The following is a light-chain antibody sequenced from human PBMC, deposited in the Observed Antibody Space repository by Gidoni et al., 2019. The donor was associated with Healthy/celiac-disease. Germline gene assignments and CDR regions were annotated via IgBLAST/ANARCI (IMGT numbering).Light chain of an antibody. CDR3: SLYTSSSTYV. J-gene: IGLJ1*01. CDR2: EVS. Sequence: QSALTQPPSASGSPGQSVTISCTGTSSDVGSYNRVSWYQQPPCTAPKLMVYEVSNRPSGVPDRFSGSKSGNTASLTISGLQAEDEADYYCSLYTSSSTYVFGTGTKVTVL. V-gene: IGLV2-18*01. CDR1: SSDVGSYNR.